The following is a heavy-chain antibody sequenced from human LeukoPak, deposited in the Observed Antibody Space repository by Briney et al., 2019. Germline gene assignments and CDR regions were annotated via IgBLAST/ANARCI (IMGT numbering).Heavy chain of an antibody. CDR1: GFTFSSYA. V-gene: IGHV3-23*01. CDR3: TEPMTRFDY. Sequence: GGSLRLSCAASGFTFSSYAMSWVRQAPGKGLEWVSAISGSGGSTYYADSVKGRFTISRATAKNTLYLQMNSLRAEDTAVYYCTEPMTRFDYWGQGTLVTVSS. D-gene: IGHD3-22*01. CDR2: ISGSGGST. J-gene: IGHJ4*02.